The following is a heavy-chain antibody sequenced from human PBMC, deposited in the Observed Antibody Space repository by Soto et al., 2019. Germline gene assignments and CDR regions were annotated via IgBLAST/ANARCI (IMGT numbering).Heavy chain of an antibody. CDR3: ARDITAKSDCMEG. D-gene: IGHD3-10*01. J-gene: IGHJ3*01. CDR1: VFTVSSNY. Sequence: GESLRLSCTASVFTVSSNYMSWVRQAPGKGMEWVSAIYSGGSTYYADSVRGRFTISRDNSKNTLYLQMKSLRAEDTAVYYCARDITAKSDCMEGRGQG. CDR2: IYSGGST. V-gene: IGHV3-53*01.